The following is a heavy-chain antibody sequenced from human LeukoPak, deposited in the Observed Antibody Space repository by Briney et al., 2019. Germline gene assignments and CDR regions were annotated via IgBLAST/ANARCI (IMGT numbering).Heavy chain of an antibody. CDR1: GGSFSGYY. J-gene: IGHJ6*02. CDR2: INHGGST. Sequence: SETLSLTCAVYGGSFSGYYWSWIRQPPGKGLEWIGEINHGGSTNYNPSLESRVTISADTSKNQFSLQLSSVTAADTAVYFCARQNSGARLNVWGQGTTVTVSS. D-gene: IGHD6-25*01. V-gene: IGHV4-34*01. CDR3: ARQNSGARLNV.